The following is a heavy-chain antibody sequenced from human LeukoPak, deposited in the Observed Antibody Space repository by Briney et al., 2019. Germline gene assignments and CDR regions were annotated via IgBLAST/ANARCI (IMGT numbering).Heavy chain of an antibody. CDR2: INHSGST. D-gene: IGHD6-19*01. CDR3: ARGASGWSSSYYYYYMDV. Sequence: SETLSLTCAGYGESFSDYYWSWIRRPPGKGLEWIGGINHSGSTKYNPSLKSRVTISVDTSKNQFSLILSSVTAADTAVYYCARGASGWSSSYYYYYMDVWDKGTTVTVSS. J-gene: IGHJ6*03. CDR1: GESFSDYY. V-gene: IGHV4-34*01.